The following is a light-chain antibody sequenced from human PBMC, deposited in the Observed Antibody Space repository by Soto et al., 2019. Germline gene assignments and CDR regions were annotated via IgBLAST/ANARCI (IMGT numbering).Light chain of an antibody. CDR1: SRNVDVSNY. CDR2: EVN. CDR3: SSYAGSDIWV. J-gene: IGLJ3*02. Sequence: QSALTQPPSASGSPGQSVTISCTGTSRNVDVSNYVSWFQQHPGKAPKLIIYEVNNRPSGVPDRFSGSKSGNTASLTVSGLQAEDEADYYCSSYAGSDIWVFGGGTKVTVL. V-gene: IGLV2-8*01.